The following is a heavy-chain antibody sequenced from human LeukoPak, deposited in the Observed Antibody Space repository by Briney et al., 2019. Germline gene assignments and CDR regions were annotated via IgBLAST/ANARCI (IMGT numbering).Heavy chain of an antibody. J-gene: IGHJ4*02. CDR1: GFTFSSST. Sequence: GGSLRLSCAASGFTFSSSTLNWVRQAPGKGLEWVSSISSSSSYIFYADSVKGRFTISRDNAKNSLYQQMNSLRAEDTAVYYCARDEGSAGTLDFDYWGQGTLVTVSS. D-gene: IGHD6-19*01. CDR2: ISSSSSYI. CDR3: ARDEGSAGTLDFDY. V-gene: IGHV3-21*01.